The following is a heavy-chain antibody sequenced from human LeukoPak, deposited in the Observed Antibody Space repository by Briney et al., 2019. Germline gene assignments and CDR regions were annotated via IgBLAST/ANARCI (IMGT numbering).Heavy chain of an antibody. CDR3: ARGTHSSSWYDAL. V-gene: IGHV1-2*02. CDR2: INPNSGGT. J-gene: IGHJ3*01. D-gene: IGHD6-13*01. CDR1: GYTFTGYY. Sequence: ASVTVSCKASGYTFTGYYMHWVRQAPGQGLEGMGCINPNSGGTNYAQKFQGRVTMTRDTSISTAYMELSRLRSDDTAVYYCARGTHSSSWYDALWGQGTMVTVSS.